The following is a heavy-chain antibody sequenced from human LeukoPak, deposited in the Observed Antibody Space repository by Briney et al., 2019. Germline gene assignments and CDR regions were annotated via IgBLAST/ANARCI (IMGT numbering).Heavy chain of an antibody. V-gene: IGHV1-69*05. CDR3: ARVFARSGEIRGSYYYY. CDR1: GGTFITYA. J-gene: IGHJ4*02. CDR2: IIPIFGTA. Sequence: GSSVKVSCKACGGTFITYAINWVRQAPGQGLEWMGGIIPIFGTANYAQKFQGRVTITTDESTSTAYMELSSLRSEDTAVYYCARVFARSGEIRGSYYYYWGQGTLVTVSS. D-gene: IGHD1-26*01.